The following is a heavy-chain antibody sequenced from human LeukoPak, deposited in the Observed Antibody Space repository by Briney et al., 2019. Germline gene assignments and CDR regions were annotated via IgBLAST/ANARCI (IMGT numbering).Heavy chain of an antibody. CDR2: FDPEDGET. CDR1: GYTLTELS. V-gene: IGHV1-24*01. D-gene: IGHD6-6*01. CDR3: ATEPAFYSSSPSPTDY. Sequence: ASVKVSCKVSGYTLTELSMHWVRQAPGKGLEWMGGFDPEDGETIYAQKFQGRVTMTEDTSTDTAYMELSSLRSEDTAVYYCATEPAFYSSSPSPTDYWGQGTLVTVSS. J-gene: IGHJ4*02.